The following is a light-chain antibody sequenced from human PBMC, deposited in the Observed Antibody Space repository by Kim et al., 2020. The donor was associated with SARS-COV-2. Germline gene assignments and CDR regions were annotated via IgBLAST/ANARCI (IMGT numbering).Light chain of an antibody. V-gene: IGLV2-8*01. CDR1: RGDFGSYKY. CDR2: EVT. J-gene: IGLJ1*01. CDR3: ASHGGYDHV. Sequence: PGQSVAIPRSGTRGDFGSYKYVSWYQQHPGKSPKLIIYEVTKRPSGVPDRFAGSMSGNTASLTVSGLQAEDEADYYCASHGGYDHVFGTGTKVTVL.